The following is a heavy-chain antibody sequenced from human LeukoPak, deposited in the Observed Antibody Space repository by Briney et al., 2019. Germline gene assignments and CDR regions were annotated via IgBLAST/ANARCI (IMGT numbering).Heavy chain of an antibody. CDR3: ARDSSMVKGNWFDP. Sequence: GGSLRLSCAASGFTFRNYGMHWVRQAPGQGLEWVARIWYDGSNENFADSVKGRFTISRDNSKNTLYLETNSLRAEDTAMYYCARDSSMVKGNWFDPWGQGTLVIVSS. D-gene: IGHD5-18*01. CDR2: IWYDGSNE. J-gene: IGHJ5*02. V-gene: IGHV3-33*01. CDR1: GFTFRNYG.